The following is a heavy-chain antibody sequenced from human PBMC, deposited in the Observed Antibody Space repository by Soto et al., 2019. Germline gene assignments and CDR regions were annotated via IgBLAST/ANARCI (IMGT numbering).Heavy chain of an antibody. J-gene: IGHJ6*03. D-gene: IGHD6-13*01. V-gene: IGHV1-18*01. CDR3: ARDKFSSSWYLPKDYYYYYMDV. CDR2: IIPNNGKA. Sequence: ASVKVSCKASGYTFTSYGISWVRQAPGQGLEWMGWIIPNNGKANYAQKFQGRVTMTADKSTSTAYMELSSLRSEDTAVYYCARDKFSSSWYLPKDYYYYYMDVWGKGTTVTVSS. CDR1: GYTFTSYG.